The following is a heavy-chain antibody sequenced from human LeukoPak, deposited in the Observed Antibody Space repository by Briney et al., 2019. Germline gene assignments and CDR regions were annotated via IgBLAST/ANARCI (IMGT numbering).Heavy chain of an antibody. CDR2: IYYSGST. J-gene: IGHJ3*02. CDR3: ASRPGGLGYCSSTSCYEAFDI. D-gene: IGHD2-2*01. V-gene: IGHV4-59*01. Sequence: SETLSLTCTVSGGSISSYYWSWIRQPPGKGLEWIGYIYYSGSTNYNPSLKSRVTISVDTSKNQFSLKLSSVTAADTAVYYCASRPGGLGYCSSTSCYEAFDIWGQGTMVTVSS. CDR1: GGSISSYY.